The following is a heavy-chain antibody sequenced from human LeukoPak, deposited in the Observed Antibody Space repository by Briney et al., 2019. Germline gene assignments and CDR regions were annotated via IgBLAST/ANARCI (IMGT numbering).Heavy chain of an antibody. Sequence: GGSLRLSCAASGFTINYFWMHWVRQVPGKGLVWVSGINNDGTATYYADSVKGRFTISRDNAKNTVYLQTNGLRAEDRTVNYCATVSEYWGQGTLVTVSS. CDR2: INNDGTAT. CDR3: ATVSEY. V-gene: IGHV3-74*01. J-gene: IGHJ4*02. CDR1: GFTINYFW.